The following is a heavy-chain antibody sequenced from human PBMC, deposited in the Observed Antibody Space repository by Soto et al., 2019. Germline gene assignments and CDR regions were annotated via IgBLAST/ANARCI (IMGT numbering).Heavy chain of an antibody. Sequence: ASVKVSCKASGYTFTSYGISWVRQAPGQGLEWMGWISAYNGNTNYAQKLQGRVTMTTDTSTSTAYMELRSLRADDTTVYYCARTRSIAVAGIFNYWSQGTLVTVSS. CDR1: GYTFTSYG. CDR2: ISAYNGNT. V-gene: IGHV1-18*04. J-gene: IGHJ4*02. D-gene: IGHD6-19*01. CDR3: ARTRSIAVAGIFNY.